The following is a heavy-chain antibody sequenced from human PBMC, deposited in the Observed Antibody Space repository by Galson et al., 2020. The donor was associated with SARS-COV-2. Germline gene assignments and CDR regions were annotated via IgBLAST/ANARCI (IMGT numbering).Heavy chain of an antibody. J-gene: IGHJ3*02. D-gene: IGHD3-10*01. CDR1: GGSISSSSYY. CDR3: ARLPVLWFGTDAFDI. V-gene: IGHV4-39*01. CDR2: IYYSGST. Sequence: SETLSLTCTVSGGSISSSSYYWGWIRQPPGKGLEWIGSIYYSGSTYYNPSLKSRVTISVDTSKNQFSLKLSSVTAADTAVYYCARLPVLWFGTDAFDIWGQGTMVTVSS.